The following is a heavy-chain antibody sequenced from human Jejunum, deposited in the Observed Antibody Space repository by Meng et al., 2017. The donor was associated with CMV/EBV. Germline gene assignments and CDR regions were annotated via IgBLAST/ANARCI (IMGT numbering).Heavy chain of an antibody. CDR1: GYSFASYG. V-gene: IGHV1-18*01. Sequence: SGYSFASYGLNWVRQAPGQGLEWMGWISAYDGNTKSAQKFQGRVTVTTDTSTNTAYMELRSLRSDDTAVYYCARGQYYLYYDFMDVWGQGTTVTVSS. CDR3: ARGQYYLYYDFMDV. CDR2: ISAYDGNT. J-gene: IGHJ6*02. D-gene: IGHD3-16*01.